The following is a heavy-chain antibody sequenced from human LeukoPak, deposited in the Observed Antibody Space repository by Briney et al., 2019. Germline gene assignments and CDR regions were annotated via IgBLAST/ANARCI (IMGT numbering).Heavy chain of an antibody. V-gene: IGHV1-18*01. J-gene: IGHJ6*03. CDR3: ARDLYSSSWSPSGYMDV. D-gene: IGHD6-13*01. CDR2: ISAYNGNT. Sequence: ASVKVSCKASGYTFTSYGISWVRQAPGQGLEWMGWISAYNGNTNYAQKLQGRVTMTTDTSTSTAYMELRSLRSDDTAVYYCARDLYSSSWSPSGYMDVWGKGTTVTVSS. CDR1: GYTFTSYG.